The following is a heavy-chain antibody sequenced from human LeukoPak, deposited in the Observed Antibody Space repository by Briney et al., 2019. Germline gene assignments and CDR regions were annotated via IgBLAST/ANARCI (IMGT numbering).Heavy chain of an antibody. CDR3: AREVVVVPAAHFDY. V-gene: IGHV3-7*03. CDR2: IKQDGSEE. CDR1: GFTFSSYW. J-gene: IGHJ4*02. D-gene: IGHD2-2*01. Sequence: PGGSLRLSCAASGFTFSSYWMSWVRQAPGKGLEWVANIKQDGSEEYYVDSVKGRFTISRDNAKNSLYLQMNSLRAEDTAVYYCAREVVVVPAAHFDYWGQGTLVTVSS.